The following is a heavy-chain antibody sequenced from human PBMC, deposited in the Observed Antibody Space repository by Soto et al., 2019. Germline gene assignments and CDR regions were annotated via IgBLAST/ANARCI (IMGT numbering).Heavy chain of an antibody. V-gene: IGHV5-51*01. CDR2: IYPGDSDT. CDR1: GYSFTSYW. Sequence: GDSLKFSCKGSGYSFTSYWIGWVRQMPGKGLEWMGIIYPGDSDTRYSPSFQGQVTISADKSISTAYLQWSSLKASDTAMYYCVKSPNYYYYGMDVWGQGTTVTVSS. J-gene: IGHJ6*02. CDR3: VKSPNYYYYGMDV.